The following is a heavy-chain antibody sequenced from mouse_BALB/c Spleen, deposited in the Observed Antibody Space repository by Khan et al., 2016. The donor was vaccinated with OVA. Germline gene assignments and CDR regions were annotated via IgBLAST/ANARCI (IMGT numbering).Heavy chain of an antibody. V-gene: IGHV2-6-1*01. CDR2: IWSDGST. Sequence: QVQLKQSGPGLAAPSQSLSITRTISGFSLTNYGVHWVRPPPGKGPEWLVVIWSDGSTNYKSVLKSRPTITKDNPQSQVFLKMNSLQTDDTAIYFCARQPYYHYNIMDYWGQGTSVTVSS. J-gene: IGHJ4*01. CDR1: GFSLTNYG. CDR3: ARQPYYHYNIMDY. D-gene: IGHD2-10*01.